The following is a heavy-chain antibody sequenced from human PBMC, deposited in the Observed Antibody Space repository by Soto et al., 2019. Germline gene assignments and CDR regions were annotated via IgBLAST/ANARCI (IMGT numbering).Heavy chain of an antibody. CDR3: ASPNPNYYDSSGYYTGQEFRFDY. V-gene: IGHV4-31*03. CDR1: GGSISSGGYY. CDR2: IYYSGST. J-gene: IGHJ4*02. Sequence: SETLSLTCTVSGGSISSGGYYWSWIRQHPGKGLEWIGYIYYSGSTYYNPSLKSRVTISVDTSKNQFSLKLSSVTAADTAVYYCASPNPNYYDSSGYYTGQEFRFDYWGQGTLVTVSS. D-gene: IGHD3-22*01.